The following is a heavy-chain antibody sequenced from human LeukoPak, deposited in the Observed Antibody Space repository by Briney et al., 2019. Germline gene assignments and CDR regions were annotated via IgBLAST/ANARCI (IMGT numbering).Heavy chain of an antibody. D-gene: IGHD3-3*01. CDR3: ASGSRVLRFLEWLSVDY. V-gene: IGHV1-69*05. J-gene: IGHJ4*02. Sequence: SVKVSCKASGGTFSSYAISWVRQAPGQGLEWMGGIIPIFGTANYAQKFQGRVTITTDESTSTAYMELSSLRSEDTAVYYCASGSRVLRFLEWLSVDYWGQGTLDTVSS. CDR1: GGTFSSYA. CDR2: IIPIFGTA.